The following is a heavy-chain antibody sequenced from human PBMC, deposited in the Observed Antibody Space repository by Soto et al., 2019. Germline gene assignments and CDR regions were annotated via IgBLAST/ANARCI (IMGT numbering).Heavy chain of an antibody. Sequence: SVKVSCKASGGTFSSYSISWVREAPGQGLEWMGGIIPIFGTANYAQKFQGRVTITADESTSTAYMELSSLRSEDTAVYYCARDLGGYQYYYYYYGMDVWGQGTTVTVSS. D-gene: IGHD3-22*01. CDR2: IIPIFGTA. J-gene: IGHJ6*02. V-gene: IGHV1-69*13. CDR1: GGTFSSYS. CDR3: ARDLGGYQYYYYYYGMDV.